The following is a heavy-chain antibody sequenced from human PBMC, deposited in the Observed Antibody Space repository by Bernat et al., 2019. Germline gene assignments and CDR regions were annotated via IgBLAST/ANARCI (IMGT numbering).Heavy chain of an antibody. D-gene: IGHD5-24*01. J-gene: IGHJ6*02. CDR2: IIPIFGTA. V-gene: IGHV1-69*01. Sequence: QVQLVQSGAEVKKPGSSVKVSCKASGGTFSSYAISWVRQAPGQGLEWMGGIIPIFGTANYAQKFQGRVTITADESTSTAYMELSSLRSEDTAVYYCARGVGDDFYYYYYYGMDVWGQGTTVTVSS. CDR1: GGTFSSYA. CDR3: ARGVGDDFYYYYYYGMDV.